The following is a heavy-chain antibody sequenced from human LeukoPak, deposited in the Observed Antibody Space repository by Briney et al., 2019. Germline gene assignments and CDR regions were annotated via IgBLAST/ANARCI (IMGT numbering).Heavy chain of an antibody. CDR3: ARYYSGSGSFDY. J-gene: IGHJ4*02. V-gene: IGHV3-7*01. CDR2: IKQDGSEK. CDR1: GFTFSSYW. D-gene: IGHD3-10*01. Sequence: GGSLRLSCAASGFTFSSYWMSWVRQAPGKGLEWVANIKQDGSEKYYVDSVKGRFIISRDNAKNSLYLQMNSLRAEDTPLYYCARYYSGSGSFDYWGQGTLVTVSS.